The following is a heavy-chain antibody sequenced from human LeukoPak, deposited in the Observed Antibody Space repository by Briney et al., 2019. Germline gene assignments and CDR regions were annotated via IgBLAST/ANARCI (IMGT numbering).Heavy chain of an antibody. J-gene: IGHJ5*02. CDR1: GFTFNSYG. V-gene: IGHV3-23*01. CDR2: ISGSGGST. CDR3: AKGMSWFDP. Sequence: AGGSLRLSCAASGFTFNSYGMTWVRQAPGKGLEWVSSISGSGGSTYYADSVKGRFTISRDNSANTVYLQMNSLRAEDTAVYYGAKGMSWFDPWGQGTLVTVSS.